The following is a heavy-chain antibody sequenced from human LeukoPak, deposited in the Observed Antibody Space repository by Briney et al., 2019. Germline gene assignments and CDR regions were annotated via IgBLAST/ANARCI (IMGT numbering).Heavy chain of an antibody. D-gene: IGHD1-26*01. J-gene: IGHJ4*02. Sequence: SETLSLTCTVSGGSISSGGYSWSWIRQHPGKGLEWIGYIYYSGSTYYNPSLKSRVTISVDTSKSQFSLKLSSVTAADTAVYYCARGLLGSYTMYYFDYWGQGTLVTVSS. CDR2: IYYSGST. CDR3: ARGLLGSYTMYYFDY. V-gene: IGHV4-31*03. CDR1: GGSISSGGYS.